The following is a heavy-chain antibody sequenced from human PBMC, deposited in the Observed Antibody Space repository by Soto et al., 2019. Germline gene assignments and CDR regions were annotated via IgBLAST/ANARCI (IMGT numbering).Heavy chain of an antibody. CDR3: ARRHTAMVTERGFDY. D-gene: IGHD5-18*01. CDR2: IIPIFGTA. CDR1: RGTFSSYA. J-gene: IGHJ4*02. V-gene: IGHV1-69*13. Sequence: SVKVSCKASRGTFSSYAISWVRQAPGQGLEWMGGIIPIFGTANYAQKFQGRVTITADESTSTAYMELSSLRSEDTAVYYCARRHTAMVTERGFDYWGQGTLVTVSS.